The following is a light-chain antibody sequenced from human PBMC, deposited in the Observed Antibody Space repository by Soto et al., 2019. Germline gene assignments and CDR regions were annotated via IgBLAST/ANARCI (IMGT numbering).Light chain of an antibody. CDR2: GAS. V-gene: IGKV3-20*01. Sequence: IVVTHYQGNLSLSPGERATLSCRASQSVSNNYLAWYQQKPGQAPRLLIYGASNRATGIPDRFSGSGSGTDFTLTIIRLETEDIAVYYCQQYGSSGTFGQGTKVDI. CDR1: QSVSNNY. J-gene: IGKJ1*01. CDR3: QQYGSSGT.